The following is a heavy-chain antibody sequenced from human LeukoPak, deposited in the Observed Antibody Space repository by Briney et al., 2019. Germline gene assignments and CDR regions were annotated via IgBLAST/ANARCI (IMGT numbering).Heavy chain of an antibody. D-gene: IGHD7-27*01. CDR2: IYTSGST. J-gene: IGHJ4*02. V-gene: IGHV4-4*07. CDR1: GDSISNYY. Sequence: SETLSLTCTVSGDSISNYYWSWIRQPAGKGLGWIGRIYTSGSTNYNPSLKSRVTMSVDTSKNQFSLKLSSVTAADTAVYYCARLGVELGRGYDYWGQGTLVTVSS. CDR3: ARLGVELGRGYDY.